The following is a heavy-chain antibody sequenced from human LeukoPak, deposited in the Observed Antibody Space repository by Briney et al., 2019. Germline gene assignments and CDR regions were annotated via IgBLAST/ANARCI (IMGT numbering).Heavy chain of an antibody. CDR1: GFTFSDYA. Sequence: GGSLRLSCAASGFTFSDYAMHWVRQAPGKGLEWVAGISWNSGSIGYADSVKGRFTISRDNAKNSLYLQMNSLRAEDTALYYCAKMAVAGPGVDYWGQGTLVTVSS. D-gene: IGHD6-19*01. J-gene: IGHJ4*02. CDR2: ISWNSGSI. V-gene: IGHV3-9*01. CDR3: AKMAVAGPGVDY.